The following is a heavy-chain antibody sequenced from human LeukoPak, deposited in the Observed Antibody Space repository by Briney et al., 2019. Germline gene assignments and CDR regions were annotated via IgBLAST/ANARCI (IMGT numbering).Heavy chain of an antibody. V-gene: IGHV3-30*18. J-gene: IGHJ4*02. D-gene: IGHD2-2*01. CDR1: GFTFRSYG. CDR3: AKDRCSSTSCHLDY. CDR2: ISYDGSNK. Sequence: GGSLRLSCAASGFTFRSYGMHWVRQAPGKGLEWAAVISYDGSNKYYADSVKGRFTISRDNSKNTLYLQMNSLRAEDTAVYYCAKDRCSSTSCHLDYWGQGTLVTVSS.